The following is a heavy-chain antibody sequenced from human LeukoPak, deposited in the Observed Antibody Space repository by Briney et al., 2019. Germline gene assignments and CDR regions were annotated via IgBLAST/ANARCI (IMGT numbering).Heavy chain of an antibody. J-gene: IGHJ4*02. Sequence: GGSLRLSCAASGFTVSNNYMSWVRQAPGKGLEWVSVIYSAGGTYYADSVKGRFTISRDNSKNTLYRQLNSLRAEDTAVYYCARDSSGPAYWGQGTLVTVSS. CDR1: GFTVSNNY. CDR3: ARDSSGPAY. D-gene: IGHD3-22*01. CDR2: IYSAGGT. V-gene: IGHV3-66*01.